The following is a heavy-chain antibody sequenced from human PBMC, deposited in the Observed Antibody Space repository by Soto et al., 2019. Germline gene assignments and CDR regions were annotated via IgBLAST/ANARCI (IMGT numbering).Heavy chain of an antibody. CDR1: GFAFNSYE. V-gene: IGHV3-48*03. D-gene: IGHD5-12*01. Sequence: XGSLSLSCAASGFAFNSYEMDWVRQAPGKGLEWVAYISGGGTIYYTDSVKGRFTISRDNVKNLLYLEMNSLRAEDTAVYYCTKEKSVMHSGYDAFDLWGQGTMVTVSS. CDR2: ISGGGTI. CDR3: TKEKSVMHSGYDAFDL. J-gene: IGHJ3*01.